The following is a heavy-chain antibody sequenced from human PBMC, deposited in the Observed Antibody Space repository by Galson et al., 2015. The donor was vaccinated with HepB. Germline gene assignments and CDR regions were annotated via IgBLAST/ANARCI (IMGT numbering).Heavy chain of an antibody. CDR2: IYSSGST. J-gene: IGHJ4*02. D-gene: IGHD3-3*01. V-gene: IGHV4-4*07. CDR1: GGSISTYY. Sequence: ETLSLTCTVSGGSISTYYWSWIRQPAGKGLEWIGRIYSSGSTNYNPSLKSRVTMSVDTSKNQFSLKLSSVTAAATVVYYCAQSDFWSGLGYGGQGTLITVSS. CDR3: AQSDFWSGLGY.